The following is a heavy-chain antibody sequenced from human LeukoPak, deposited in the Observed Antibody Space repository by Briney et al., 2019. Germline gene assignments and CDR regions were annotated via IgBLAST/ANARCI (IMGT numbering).Heavy chain of an antibody. CDR2: INTDGSTT. V-gene: IGHV3-74*03. D-gene: IGHD4-23*01. CDR1: GFTFSSYW. CDR3: ARGNGGDIDY. J-gene: IGHJ4*02. Sequence: GGPLRLSCAASGFTFSSYWMHWVRQAPGKGLVWVSRINTDGSTTTYADSVKGRFTISRYNAKNTLYLQRNSLRAEDTAVYYCARGNGGDIDYWGQGTLVTVSS.